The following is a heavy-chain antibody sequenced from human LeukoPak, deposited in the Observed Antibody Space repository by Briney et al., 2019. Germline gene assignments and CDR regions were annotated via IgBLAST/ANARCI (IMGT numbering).Heavy chain of an antibody. J-gene: IGHJ3*02. Sequence: SETLSLTCTVSGGSISSYYWSWIRQPPGKGLELIGYIYYSGSTNYNPSLKSRVTISVDTSENQFSLKLSSVTAADTAVYYCAKSTSIVLDYAFDIWGQGTMVTVSS. CDR2: IYYSGST. V-gene: IGHV4-59*01. CDR1: GGSISSYY. CDR3: AKSTSIVLDYAFDI. D-gene: IGHD2-8*01.